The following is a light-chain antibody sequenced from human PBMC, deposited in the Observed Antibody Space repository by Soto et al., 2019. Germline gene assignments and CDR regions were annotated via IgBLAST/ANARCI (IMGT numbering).Light chain of an antibody. J-gene: IGLJ1*01. CDR1: TTNIGAGYE. CDR3: FSFTTTSTHV. CDR2: GHN. Sequence: QSVLTQPPSVSGAPGQRVTISCTGSTTNIGAGYEVHWYQQRPGTAPKLLVSGHNIRPSGGSNRFSGSKSGNTADLTISGLQVEDEAEYFCFSFTTTSTHVFGTGTKLTVL. V-gene: IGLV1-40*01.